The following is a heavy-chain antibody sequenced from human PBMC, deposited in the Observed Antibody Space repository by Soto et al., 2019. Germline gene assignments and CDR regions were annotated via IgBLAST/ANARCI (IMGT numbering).Heavy chain of an antibody. Sequence: ASVKVSCKASGYTFTSYAMHWVRQAPGQRLEWMGWINAGNGNTKYSQKFQGRVTITRDTSASTAYMELRSLRSDDTAVYYCAREGVAPYYNGMDIWGQGTLVTVSS. CDR2: INAGNGNT. CDR1: GYTFTSYA. J-gene: IGHJ6*02. D-gene: IGHD5-12*01. V-gene: IGHV1-3*01. CDR3: AREGVAPYYNGMDI.